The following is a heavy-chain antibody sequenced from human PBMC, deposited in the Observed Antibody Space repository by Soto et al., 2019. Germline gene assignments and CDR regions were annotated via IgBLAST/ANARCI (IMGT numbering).Heavy chain of an antibody. CDR3: ASAPDCISTSCYLRYYYYGMDV. J-gene: IGHJ6*02. CDR1: GGSISSSNW. D-gene: IGHD2-2*01. Sequence: TLSLTCAVSGGSISSSNWWSWVRQPPGKGLEWIGEIYHSGSTNYNPSLKSRVTISVDKSKNQFSLKLSSVTAADTAVYYCASAPDCISTSCYLRYYYYGMDVWGQGTTVTVSS. V-gene: IGHV4-4*02. CDR2: IYHSGST.